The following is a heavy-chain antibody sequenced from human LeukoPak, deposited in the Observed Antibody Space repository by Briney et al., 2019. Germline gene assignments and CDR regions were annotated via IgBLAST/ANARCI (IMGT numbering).Heavy chain of an antibody. D-gene: IGHD4-17*01. CDR2: IRYDGSNK. V-gene: IGHV3-30*02. J-gene: IGHJ4*02. Sequence: QAVGSLRLSCAASVFTFSSYGMHWVRQAPGKGLEWVAFIRYDGSNKYSADSVKGRFTISRDNCRNTLYLQMNSLRADDTAVYYCAKDISDYGDHNAHDYWGQGTLVIVSS. CDR3: AKDISDYGDHNAHDY. CDR1: VFTFSSYG.